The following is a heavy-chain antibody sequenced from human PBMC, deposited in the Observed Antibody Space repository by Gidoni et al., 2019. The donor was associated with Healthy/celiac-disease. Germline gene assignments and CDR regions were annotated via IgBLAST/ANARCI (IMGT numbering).Heavy chain of an antibody. CDR3: ARDRVIAYYYYYGMDV. Sequence: QVQLVESGGGVVQPGRSLRLSRAASGSTFSSDRMPWVRQAPGKGLEWVAVRWYDGSNKFSADSVKCRFTISRDNSKNTLYLQMNSLRAEDTAVYYCARDRVIAYYYYYGMDVLGQGTTVTVSS. D-gene: IGHD3-10*01. V-gene: IGHV3-33*08. J-gene: IGHJ6*02. CDR1: GSTFSSDR. CDR2: RWYDGSNK.